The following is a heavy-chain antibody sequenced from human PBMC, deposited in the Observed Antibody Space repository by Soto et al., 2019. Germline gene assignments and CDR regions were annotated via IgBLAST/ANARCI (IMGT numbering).Heavy chain of an antibody. CDR3: ARAGGLGAVAVDY. Sequence: QLQLQESGSGLVKPSQTLSLTCAVSGGSISSGGYSWSWMRQPPGKGLEWIGYIYHSGSTYYNPTLKSRITISVDRSKNQFALKLSSVAAADTDVYYCARAGGLGAVAVDYWGQGTLVTVSS. D-gene: IGHD6-19*01. CDR2: IYHSGST. V-gene: IGHV4-30-2*01. CDR1: GGSISSGGYS. J-gene: IGHJ4*02.